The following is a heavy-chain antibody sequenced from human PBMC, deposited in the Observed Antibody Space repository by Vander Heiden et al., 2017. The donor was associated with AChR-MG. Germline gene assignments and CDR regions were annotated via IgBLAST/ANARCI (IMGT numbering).Heavy chain of an antibody. V-gene: IGHV3-30*18. CDR2: ISYAGSNK. J-gene: IGHJ6*02. CDR3: AKESGGSGSYGMDV. Sequence: QVQLVESGGGVVQPGRSLRLSCTASRFAFSSYAMHWVRQAPGKGLEWVAVISYAGSNKYYADSVKGRFTISRDNSKNTLYLQMSSLRAEDTAVYYCAKESGGSGSYGMDVWGQGTTVTVSS. D-gene: IGHD3-10*01. CDR1: RFAFSSYA.